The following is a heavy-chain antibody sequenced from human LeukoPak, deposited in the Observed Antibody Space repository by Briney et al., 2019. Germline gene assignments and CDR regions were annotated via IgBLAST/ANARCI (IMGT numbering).Heavy chain of an antibody. D-gene: IGHD1-7*01. CDR1: GFTFRSYW. CDR2: MNSDGTIT. V-gene: IGHV3-74*01. Sequence: GGSLRLSCAASGFTFRSYWMHWVRQVPGKGLVWVSHMNSDGTITNYADSVKGRFTISRDNAKNTLYLQMNSLTTEDTAVYYCATAGNYRFDNWGQGTLVTVSS. CDR3: ATAGNYRFDN. J-gene: IGHJ4*02.